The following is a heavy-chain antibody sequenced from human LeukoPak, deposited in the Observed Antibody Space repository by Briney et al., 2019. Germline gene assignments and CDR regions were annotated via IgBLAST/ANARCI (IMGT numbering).Heavy chain of an antibody. Sequence: PGGSLRLSCAASGFTFSSYGMHWVRQAPGKGLEWVAFIRYDGSNKYYADSVKGRFTISRDNSKNTLYLQMNSLRAEDTAVYYCAIDKGSLYGSGSYNGMDVWGQGTTVTVSS. V-gene: IGHV3-30*02. D-gene: IGHD3-10*01. J-gene: IGHJ6*02. CDR1: GFTFSSYG. CDR2: IRYDGSNK. CDR3: AIDKGSLYGSGSYNGMDV.